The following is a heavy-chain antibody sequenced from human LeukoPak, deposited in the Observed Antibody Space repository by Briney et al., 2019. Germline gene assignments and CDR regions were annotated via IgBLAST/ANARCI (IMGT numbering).Heavy chain of an antibody. CDR2: ISYDGSNK. J-gene: IGHJ4*02. D-gene: IGHD2-21*02. CDR1: GFTFSSYA. Sequence: PGGSLRLSCAASGFTFSSYAMHWVRRAPGKGLEWVAVISYDGSNKYYADSVKGRFTISRDNSKNTLYLQMNSLRAEDTAVYYCARGGDCGGDCADYYFDYWGQGTLVTVSS. CDR3: ARGGDCGGDCADYYFDY. V-gene: IGHV3-30-3*01.